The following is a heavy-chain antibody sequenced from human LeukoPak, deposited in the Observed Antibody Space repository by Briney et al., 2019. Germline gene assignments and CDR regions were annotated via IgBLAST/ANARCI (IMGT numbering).Heavy chain of an antibody. D-gene: IGHD4-17*01. CDR1: GGSISSGGYY. CDR3: ARGQGTVTTH. CDR2: INHSGSA. Sequence: SQTLSLTCTVSGGSISSGGYYWTWIREPPGKGLEWIGEINHSGSANYNPSLKSRVTISLDTSKNQFSLKLSSVTAADTAVYYCARGQGTVTTHWGQGTLVTVSS. V-gene: IGHV4-30-2*01. J-gene: IGHJ4*02.